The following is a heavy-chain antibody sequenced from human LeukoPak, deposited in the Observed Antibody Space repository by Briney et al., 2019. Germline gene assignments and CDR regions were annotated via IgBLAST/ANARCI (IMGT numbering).Heavy chain of an antibody. D-gene: IGHD6-19*01. CDR3: AKTTAGYSSGRYPGWPVDY. CDR2: ISGSGGDT. CDR1: GFTFRSYA. V-gene: IGHV3-23*01. Sequence: GGSLRLSCAASGFTFRSYAIYWVRQAPGKGLEWVSGISGSGGDTYFADSVKGRFTISRDNSKNTVFPQMDSLRAEDTAVYYCAKTTAGYSSGRYPGWPVDYWGQGTLVTVSS. J-gene: IGHJ4*02.